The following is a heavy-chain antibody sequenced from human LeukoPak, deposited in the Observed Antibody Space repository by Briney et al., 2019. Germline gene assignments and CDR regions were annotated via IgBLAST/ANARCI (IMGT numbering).Heavy chain of an antibody. CDR3: AKNRDSSSYYHDAFDF. V-gene: IGHV3-23*01. Sequence: PGGSLRLSCAASGFTFSSYAMSWVLQAPGQGLEWVSVISVSGDSTYYADSVKGRFTISRDNSKNTLYLQMNSLRAEDTAVYYCAKNRDSSSYYHDAFDFWGQGTMVTVST. J-gene: IGHJ3*01. CDR2: ISVSGDST. D-gene: IGHD3-22*01. CDR1: GFTFSSYA.